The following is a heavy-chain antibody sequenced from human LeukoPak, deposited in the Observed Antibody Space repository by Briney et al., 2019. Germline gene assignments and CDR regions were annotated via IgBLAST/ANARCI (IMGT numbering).Heavy chain of an antibody. J-gene: IGHJ4*02. Sequence: ASVKVSCKASGGTFSSYAISWVRQAPGQGLEWMGGIIPIFGTANYAQKFQGRVTITTDESTSTAYMELSSLRSEDTAVYYCARGKEYCSGGSCYVLFDYWGQGTLVTVSS. CDR3: ARGKEYCSGGSCYVLFDY. CDR2: IIPIFGTA. CDR1: GGTFSSYA. V-gene: IGHV1-69*05. D-gene: IGHD2-15*01.